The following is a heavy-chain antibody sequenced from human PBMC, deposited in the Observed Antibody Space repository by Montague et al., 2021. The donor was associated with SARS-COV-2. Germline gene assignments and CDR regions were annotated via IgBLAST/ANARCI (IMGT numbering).Heavy chain of an antibody. V-gene: IGHV2-70*01. D-gene: IGHD6-13*01. CDR1: GFSLSTSGMC. CDR2: XXWXXXK. J-gene: IGHJ4*02. Sequence: PALVKPTQTLTLTCTFSGFSLSTSGMCVSWIRQPPGKALEWLAXXXWXXXKYXSTSLKTRLTISKDTSKNPVVLTMTNMDPVDTATYYCARIFDSSWPTFDYWGQGTLVTVPS. CDR3: ARIFDSSWPTFDY.